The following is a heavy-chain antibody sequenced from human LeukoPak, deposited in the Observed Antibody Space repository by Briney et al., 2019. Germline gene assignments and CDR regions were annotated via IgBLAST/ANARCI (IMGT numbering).Heavy chain of an antibody. J-gene: IGHJ5*02. CDR3: AKVPYSNLLNWFDH. V-gene: IGHV3-23*01. Sequence: PGGSLRLSFAASGFTFSSYAMSWVRQAPGKGLEWVSAISGSGGSTYYADSVKGRFTISRDNSKNTLYLQMNSLRAEDTAVYYCAKVPYSNLLNWFDHWGQGTLVTVSS. CDR1: GFTFSSYA. D-gene: IGHD4-11*01. CDR2: ISGSGGST.